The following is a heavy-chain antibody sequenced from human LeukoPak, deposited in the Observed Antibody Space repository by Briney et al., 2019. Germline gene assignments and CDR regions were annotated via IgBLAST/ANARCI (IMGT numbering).Heavy chain of an antibody. CDR3: AKDGLPAATQGPFDY. V-gene: IGHV3-23*01. Sequence: GGSLRLSCAASGFPFSSYAMSWVRQTPGTGLNWVSTVSGNGGSTHYADSVKGRFTISRDNSKNTLYLQLNSLRAEDTAVYYCAKDGLPAATQGPFDYWGQGTLVTVSS. J-gene: IGHJ4*02. CDR2: VSGNGGST. CDR1: GFPFSSYA. D-gene: IGHD2-2*01.